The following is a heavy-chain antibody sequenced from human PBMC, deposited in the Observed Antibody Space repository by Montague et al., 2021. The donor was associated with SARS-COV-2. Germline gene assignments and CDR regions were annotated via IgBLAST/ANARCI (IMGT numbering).Heavy chain of an antibody. Sequence: SETLSLTCTVSGGSISSSSYYWGWIRQPPGKGLEWIGSIYYSGSTYYNPSLKSRVTISVDTSKYQFSLKLSSVTAADTAVYYCAGRVVVPAAIGHWYFDLWGRGTLVTVSS. CDR2: IYYSGST. V-gene: IGHV4-39*01. D-gene: IGHD2-2*02. CDR3: AGRVVVPAAIGHWYFDL. J-gene: IGHJ2*01. CDR1: GGSISSSSYY.